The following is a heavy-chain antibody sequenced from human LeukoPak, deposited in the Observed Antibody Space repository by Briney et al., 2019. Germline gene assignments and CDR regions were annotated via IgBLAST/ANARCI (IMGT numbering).Heavy chain of an antibody. V-gene: IGHV4-30-4*01. CDR2: IYYSGST. CDR1: GGSISSGDYY. J-gene: IGHJ6*02. Sequence: SETLSLTCTVSGGSISSGDYYWSWIRQPPGKGLEWIGYIYYSGSTDYNPSLKSRVTISVDTSKNQFSLKLSSVTAADTAVYYCARGYSSGWSLIYYYYGMDVWGQGTTVTVSS. D-gene: IGHD6-19*01. CDR3: ARGYSSGWSLIYYYYGMDV.